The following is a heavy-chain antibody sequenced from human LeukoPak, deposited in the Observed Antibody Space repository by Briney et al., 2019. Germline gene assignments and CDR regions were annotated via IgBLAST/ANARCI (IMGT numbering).Heavy chain of an antibody. V-gene: IGHV3-23*01. Sequence: GGSLRLSCAASGFTFSSYAMSWVRQAPGKGLEWVSAISGSGGSTYYADSVKGRFTISRDNSKNTLYLQMNSLRAEDTAVYYCAKLSRIVVVPASYGMDVWGQGTTVTVSS. J-gene: IGHJ6*02. CDR2: ISGSGGST. CDR3: AKLSRIVVVPASYGMDV. D-gene: IGHD2-2*01. CDR1: GFTFSSYA.